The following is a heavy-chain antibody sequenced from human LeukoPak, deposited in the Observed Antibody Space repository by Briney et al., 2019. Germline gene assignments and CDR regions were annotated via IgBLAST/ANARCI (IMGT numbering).Heavy chain of an antibody. D-gene: IGHD1-26*01. CDR2: ISYDGSNK. CDR3: AKVGYSGSYYRRRNYYFDY. V-gene: IGHV3-30*18. J-gene: IGHJ4*02. CDR1: GFTFSSYG. Sequence: GGSLRLSCAASGFTFSSYGMHWVRQAPGKGLEWVAVISYDGSNKYYADSVKGRFTISRDNSKNTLYLQMNSLRAEDTAVYYCAKVGYSGSYYRRRNYYFDYWGQGTLVTVSS.